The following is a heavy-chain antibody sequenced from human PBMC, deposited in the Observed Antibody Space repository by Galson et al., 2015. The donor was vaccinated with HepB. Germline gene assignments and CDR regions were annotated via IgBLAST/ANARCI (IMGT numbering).Heavy chain of an antibody. Sequence: SLRLSCAASGFTFSNHGIHWVRQAPGKGLEWVAVISSGGGTQYLADSVRGRVTLSRDNPKNTVYLQMNSLGAEDAAVYYCAKEIMVHASDWYVDLWGRGTLVTVSS. J-gene: IGHJ2*01. CDR3: AKEIMVHASDWYVDL. CDR2: ISSGGGTQ. CDR1: GFTFSNHG. D-gene: IGHD2-8*01. V-gene: IGHV3-30*18.